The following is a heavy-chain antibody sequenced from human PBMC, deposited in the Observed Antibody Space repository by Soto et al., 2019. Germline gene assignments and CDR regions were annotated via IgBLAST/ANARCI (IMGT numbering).Heavy chain of an antibody. J-gene: IGHJ6*02. D-gene: IGHD3-10*01. Sequence: PGGSLRLSCAASGYPFSSYAMHWVSQAPGKGLEWVAVISYDGSNKYYADSVKGRSTISRDNSKNTLYLQMNSLRAEDTAVYYCARGLYYYGSGTPSGGYYYYGMDVWGQGTTVTVSS. V-gene: IGHV3-30-3*01. CDR2: ISYDGSNK. CDR3: ARGLYYYGSGTPSGGYYYYGMDV. CDR1: GYPFSSYA.